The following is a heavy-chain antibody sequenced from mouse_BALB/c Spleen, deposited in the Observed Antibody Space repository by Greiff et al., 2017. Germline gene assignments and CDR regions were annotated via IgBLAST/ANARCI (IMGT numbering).Heavy chain of an antibody. CDR3: ARDDYDAY. Sequence: EVQVVESGGGLVKPGGSLKLSCAASGFTFSDYYMYWVRQTPEKRLEWVATISDGGSYTYYPDSVKGRFTISRDNAKNNLYLQMSSLKSEDTAMYYCARDDYDAYWGQGTLVTVSA. CDR2: ISDGGSYT. CDR1: GFTFSDYY. D-gene: IGHD2-4*01. J-gene: IGHJ3*01. V-gene: IGHV5-4*02.